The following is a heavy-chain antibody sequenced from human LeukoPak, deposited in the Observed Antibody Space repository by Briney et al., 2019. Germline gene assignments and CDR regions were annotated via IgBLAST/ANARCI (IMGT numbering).Heavy chain of an antibody. J-gene: IGHJ2*01. V-gene: IGHV5-51*01. Sequence: GESLKISCKGSGYTFFTYWIGWVRQMPGKGLEWMGIIYPGDSDTRYSLSFRGQVTISADKSIRTAYLQWSSLKASDTAIYYCARPSTTVDWYFDLWGRGTLVTVSS. CDR3: ARPSTTVDWYFDL. CDR2: IYPGDSDT. CDR1: GYTFFTYW. D-gene: IGHD4-17*01.